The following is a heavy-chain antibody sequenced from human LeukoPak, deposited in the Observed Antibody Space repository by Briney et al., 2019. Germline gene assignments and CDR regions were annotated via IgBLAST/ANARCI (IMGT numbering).Heavy chain of an antibody. J-gene: IGHJ5*02. D-gene: IGHD5-18*01. Sequence: PSETLSLTCSVSDGSINSYYWSWIRQPPGKGLEYIGYIYNSGSTNYSPSLKSRVTISVDTSKNQFSLKLSSVTAADTAVYYCARGTQLWLPTNWFDPWGQGTLVTVSS. CDR2: IYNSGST. CDR1: DGSINSYY. V-gene: IGHV4-59*01. CDR3: ARGTQLWLPTNWFDP.